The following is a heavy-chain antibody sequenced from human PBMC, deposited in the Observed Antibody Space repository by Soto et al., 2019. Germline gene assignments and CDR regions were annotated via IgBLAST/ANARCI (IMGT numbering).Heavy chain of an antibody. V-gene: IGHV3-21*06. CDR2: IHRASTYI. CDR1: GFTFSSFD. J-gene: IGHJ4*02. Sequence: GGSRRLSCATSGFTFSSFDMDWVRQAPGKGLEWVSSIHRASTYIYYADSVRGRFTISRDNAKSSLYLQMNSLTVEDTAVYYCARRAVTTYHFFDYWGQGALVTVSS. CDR3: ARRAVTTYHFFDY. D-gene: IGHD4-17*01.